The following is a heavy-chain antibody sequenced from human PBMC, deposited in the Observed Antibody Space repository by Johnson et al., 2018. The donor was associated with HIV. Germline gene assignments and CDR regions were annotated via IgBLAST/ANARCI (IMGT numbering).Heavy chain of an antibody. J-gene: IGHJ3*02. V-gene: IGHV3-66*03. Sequence: VQLVESGGGLIQPGGSLRLSCAASGFTVSSNYMSWVRQAPGKGLEWVSVIYSGGSTYYADSVQGRFTISRDNSKNTLYLQMNSLRAEDTAVYYCASTAVAGTGDAFDIWGQGTMVTVSS. D-gene: IGHD6-19*01. CDR1: GFTVSSNY. CDR3: ASTAVAGTGDAFDI. CDR2: IYSGGST.